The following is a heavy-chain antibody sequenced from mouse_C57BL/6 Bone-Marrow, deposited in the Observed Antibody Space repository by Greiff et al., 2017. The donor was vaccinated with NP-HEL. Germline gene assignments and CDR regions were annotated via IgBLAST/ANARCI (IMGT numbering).Heavy chain of an antibody. CDR3: ARERSTMVTLDY. D-gene: IGHD2-2*01. Sequence: QVHVKQPGAELVMPGASVKLSCKASGYTFTSYWMHWVKQRPGQGLEWIGEIDPSDSYTNYNQKFKGKSTLTVDKSSSTAYMQLSSLTSEDSAVYDCARERSTMVTLDYWGQGTTLTVSS. J-gene: IGHJ2*01. CDR2: IDPSDSYT. V-gene: IGHV1-69*01. CDR1: GYTFTSYW.